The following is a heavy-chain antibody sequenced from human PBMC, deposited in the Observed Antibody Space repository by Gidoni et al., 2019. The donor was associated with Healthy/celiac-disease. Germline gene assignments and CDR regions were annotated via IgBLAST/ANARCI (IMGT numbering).Heavy chain of an antibody. Sequence: EVQRLESGGGLVQPGGSLRLSCAASGFTFSSYAMSWVRQAPGKGLEWVSAISVSGGSTYYADSVKGRFTISRDNSKNTLYLQINSLRAEDTAVYYCAKDRDGWFDPWGQGTLVTVSS. J-gene: IGHJ5*02. V-gene: IGHV3-23*01. D-gene: IGHD3-10*01. CDR2: ISVSGGST. CDR1: GFTFSSYA. CDR3: AKDRDGWFDP.